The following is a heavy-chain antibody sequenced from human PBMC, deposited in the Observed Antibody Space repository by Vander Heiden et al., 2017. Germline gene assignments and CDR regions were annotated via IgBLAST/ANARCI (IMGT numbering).Heavy chain of an antibody. CDR1: GGSFSNTNDY. D-gene: IGHD3-22*01. Sequence: QLRLQESGPGLVKPSETLSLTCTVSGGSFSNTNDYWGWIRQPPGKGLEWIGSLYYSGTTYYNPSLKSGVTISVDTSRTQVSLKLNAVTAADTALYYCTTRLAVVKYYFDYWGQGILVTVSS. J-gene: IGHJ4*02. V-gene: IGHV4-39*01. CDR2: LYYSGTT. CDR3: TTRLAVVKYYFDY.